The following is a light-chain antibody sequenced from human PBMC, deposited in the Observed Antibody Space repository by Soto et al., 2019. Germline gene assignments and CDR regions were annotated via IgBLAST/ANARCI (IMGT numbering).Light chain of an antibody. V-gene: IGLV2-8*01. CDR2: EVN. J-gene: IGLJ1*01. CDR1: SSDIGGYNY. Sequence: QSALTQPPSASGSPGQSVTISCAGTSSDIGGYNYVSWYQHHPGRAPQLMIYEVNKRPSGVPDRFSGSKSGNTASLTVSGLQAEDEADYYCSSYAGSNNFVFGTGTKLTVL. CDR3: SSYAGSNNFV.